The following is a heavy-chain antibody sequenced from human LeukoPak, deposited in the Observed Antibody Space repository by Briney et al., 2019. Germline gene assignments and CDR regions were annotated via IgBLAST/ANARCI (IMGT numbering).Heavy chain of an antibody. V-gene: IGHV4-4*07. CDR3: ARRDRYCSSSICPIDY. Sequence: SETLSLTCTVSGGSISSYYWSWIRQPAGKGLEWIGRIYTSGSTNYNPSLKSRVTMSVDTSKNQFSLKLSSVTAADTAVYYCARRDRYCSSSICPIDYWGQGTLVTVSS. CDR2: IYTSGST. CDR1: GGSISSYY. J-gene: IGHJ4*02. D-gene: IGHD2-2*01.